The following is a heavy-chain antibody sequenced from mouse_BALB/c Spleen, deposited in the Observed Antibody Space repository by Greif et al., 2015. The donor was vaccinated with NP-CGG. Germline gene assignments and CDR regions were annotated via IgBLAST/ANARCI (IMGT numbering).Heavy chain of an antibody. V-gene: IGHV5-9-3*01. D-gene: IGHD2-4*01. Sequence: EVKLVESGGGLVKPGGSLKLSCAASGFTFSSYAMSWVRQTPEKRLEWVATISSGGSYTYYPDSVKGRFTISRDNAKNTLYLQMSSLRSEDTAMYYCARPHYDFPPFDYWGQGTTLTVSS. J-gene: IGHJ2*01. CDR1: GFTFSSYA. CDR3: ARPHYDFPPFDY. CDR2: ISSGGSYT.